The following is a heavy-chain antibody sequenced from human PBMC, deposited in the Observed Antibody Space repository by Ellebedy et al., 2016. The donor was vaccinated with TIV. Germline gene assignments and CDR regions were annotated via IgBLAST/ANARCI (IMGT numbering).Heavy chain of an antibody. V-gene: IGHV3-33*01. D-gene: IGHD3-22*01. CDR1: GFTFSSYG. Sequence: GGSLRLXXAASGFTFSSYGMHWVRQAPGKGLEWVAVIWYDGSNKYYADSVKGRFTISRDNSKNTLYLQMNSLRAEDTAVYYCAREDYYDSSGYYDYWGQGTLVTVSS. CDR2: IWYDGSNK. J-gene: IGHJ4*02. CDR3: AREDYYDSSGYYDY.